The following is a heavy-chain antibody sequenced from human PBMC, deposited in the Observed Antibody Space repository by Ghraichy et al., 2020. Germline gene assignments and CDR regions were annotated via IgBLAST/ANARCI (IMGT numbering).Heavy chain of an antibody. CDR2: IYYTEST. V-gene: IGHV4-39*01. CDR3: ARVDYSRSSYGEHYYYYMDV. Sequence: SETLSLTCAVSGGSISSTSYFWGWIRQPPGKGLEWIGNIYYTESTYYNPSLKSRVTISVDTSKNQFSLRVRYVTAADTAVYYCARVDYSRSSYGEHYYYYMDVWGKGTTVTVSS. D-gene: IGHD6-6*01. J-gene: IGHJ6*03. CDR1: GGSISSTSYF.